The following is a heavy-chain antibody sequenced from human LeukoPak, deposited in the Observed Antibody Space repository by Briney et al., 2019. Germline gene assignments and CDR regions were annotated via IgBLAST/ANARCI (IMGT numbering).Heavy chain of an antibody. J-gene: IGHJ5*02. Sequence: SETLSLTCTVSGGSISSYYWSWIRQPPGKGLEWIGYIYYSGSTHYNPSLKSRVTISVDTSKNQFSLTLSSVTAADTAVYYCARVVGSGAWFDPWGQGTLVTVSS. V-gene: IGHV4-59*01. CDR2: IYYSGST. CDR1: GGSISSYY. CDR3: ARVVGSGAWFDP. D-gene: IGHD3-10*01.